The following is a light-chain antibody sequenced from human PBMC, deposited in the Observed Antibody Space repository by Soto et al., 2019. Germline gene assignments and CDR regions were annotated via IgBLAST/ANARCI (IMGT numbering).Light chain of an antibody. Sequence: DMQLTQSPSFLSASVCNTVTLTSRASQSISSYLNWYQQKPGKATKLLIYAASSLQSGVPSRFSGSGSGTDFTFTISSLQPEEIATYYCKKYDNLPLTVGGGTKVGIK. J-gene: IGKJ4*01. CDR2: AAS. CDR1: QSISSY. CDR3: KKYDNLPLT. V-gene: IGKV1-33*01.